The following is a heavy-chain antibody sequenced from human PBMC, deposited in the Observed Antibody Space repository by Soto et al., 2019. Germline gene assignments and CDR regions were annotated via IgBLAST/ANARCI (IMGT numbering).Heavy chain of an antibody. CDR2: INSDGSST. D-gene: IGHD3-3*01. CDR3: AKDQLRFLQGYFDY. J-gene: IGHJ4*02. Sequence: PGGSLRLSCAASGFTFSSYWMHWVRQAPGKGLVWVSRINSDGSSTSYADSVKGRFTISRDNAKNTLYLQMNSLRAEDTAVYYCAKDQLRFLQGYFDYWGQGTLVTVSS. CDR1: GFTFSSYW. V-gene: IGHV3-74*01.